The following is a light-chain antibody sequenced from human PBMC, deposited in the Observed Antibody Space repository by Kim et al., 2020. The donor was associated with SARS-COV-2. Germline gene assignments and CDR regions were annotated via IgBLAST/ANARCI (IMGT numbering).Light chain of an antibody. CDR1: QGIGTG. Sequence: DIQMTQSPSSVYASVGDRVTITCRASQGIGTGLGLYQQAPGKAPKLLIYAASTLQTGVPSRFSGGGSGSDFTLTITSLQPEDFATYYCQQANIFPLTFGGGTKVDIK. CDR2: AAS. V-gene: IGKV1-12*01. CDR3: QQANIFPLT. J-gene: IGKJ4*01.